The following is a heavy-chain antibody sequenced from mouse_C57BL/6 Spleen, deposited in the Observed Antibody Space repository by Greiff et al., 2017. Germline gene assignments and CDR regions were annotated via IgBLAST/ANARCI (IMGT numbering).Heavy chain of an antibody. CDR1: GFTFSNYW. Sequence: DVKLQESGGGLVQPGGSMKLSCVASGFTFSNYWMNWVRQSPEKGLEWVAQIRLKSDNYATHYAESVKGRFTISRDDSKSSVYLQMHNLRAEDTGIYYCTDYAMDYWGQGTSVTVSS. CDR3: TDYAMDY. V-gene: IGHV6-3*01. CDR2: IRLKSDNYAT. J-gene: IGHJ4*01.